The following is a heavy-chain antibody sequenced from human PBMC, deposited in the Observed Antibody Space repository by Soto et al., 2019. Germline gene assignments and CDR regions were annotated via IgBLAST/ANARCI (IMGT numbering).Heavy chain of an antibody. V-gene: IGHV1-46*01. CDR2: INPNGGST. CDR1: PDTFTSYY. Sequence: ASVKVSCKAPPDTFTSYYMHWVRQAPGHGLEWMGVINPNGGSTRFAQTFQGRVTMTRDTYTSAVYMELRSLRSEDTAVYYCARESLSGNTYYYDSSGPGPYYYYGMDVWGQGTTVTVSS. D-gene: IGHD3-22*01. J-gene: IGHJ6*02. CDR3: ARESLSGNTYYYDSSGPGPYYYYGMDV.